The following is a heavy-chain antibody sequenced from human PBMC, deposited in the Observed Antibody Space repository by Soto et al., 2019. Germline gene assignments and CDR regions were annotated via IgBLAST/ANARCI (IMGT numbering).Heavy chain of an antibody. V-gene: IGHV3-33*01. CDR2: IWYDGSNK. CDR1: GFTFSSYG. J-gene: IGHJ6*03. D-gene: IGHD5-18*01. Sequence: QVQLVESGGGVVQPGRSLRLSCAASGFTFSSYGMHWVRQAPGKGLEWVAVIWYDGSNKYYADSVKGRFTISRDNSKNTLYLQMNSLRAEDTAVYYCARDNDRGIQLWLRNYYYMDVWGKGTTVTVSS. CDR3: ARDNDRGIQLWLRNYYYMDV.